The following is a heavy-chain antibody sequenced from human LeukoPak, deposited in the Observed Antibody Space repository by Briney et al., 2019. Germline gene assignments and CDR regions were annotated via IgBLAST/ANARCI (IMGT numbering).Heavy chain of an antibody. CDR1: GFTFSTYG. CDR2: IRHDGTNK. J-gene: IGHJ4*02. V-gene: IGHV3-33*01. CDR3: ARGHYYDSSGYSAVFDY. Sequence: GGSLRLSCVASGFTFSTYGMHWVRQAPGKGLEWVAIIRHDGTNKYGDSVKGRFTISRDNSKNTVYLQMNSLRVEDTAVYYCARGHYYDSSGYSAVFDYWGQGTLVTVSS. D-gene: IGHD3-22*01.